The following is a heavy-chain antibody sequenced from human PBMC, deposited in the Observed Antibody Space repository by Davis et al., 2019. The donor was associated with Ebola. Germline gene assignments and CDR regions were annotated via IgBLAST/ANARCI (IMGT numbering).Heavy chain of an antibody. J-gene: IGHJ4*02. CDR3: ARGWLRSGFDS. V-gene: IGHV6-1*01. CDR2: TYYTSNKWYS. D-gene: IGHD5-12*01. Sequence: HSQTLSLTCAISGDGVSTNSWNWIRQSPSRGLEWLGRTYYTSNKWYSDYAVSVKSRITINPDTSKNQFSLQLNSVTPEDTAVYYCARGWLRSGFDSWGQGAPVTVSS. CDR1: GDGVSTNS.